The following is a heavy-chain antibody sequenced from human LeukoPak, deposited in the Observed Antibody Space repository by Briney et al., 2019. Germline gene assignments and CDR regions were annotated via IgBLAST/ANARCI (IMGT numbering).Heavy chain of an antibody. CDR2: ISGDGGST. Sequence: GSLRLSCAASGFTFDDYAMHWVRQAPGKGLEWVSLISGDGGSTYYADSVKGRFTISRDNSKNSLYLQMNSLRTEDTALYYCAKDISNYDFWSGFYTWGQGTLVTVSS. CDR3: AKDISNYDFWSGFYT. J-gene: IGHJ5*02. D-gene: IGHD3-3*01. V-gene: IGHV3-43*02. CDR1: GFTFDDYA.